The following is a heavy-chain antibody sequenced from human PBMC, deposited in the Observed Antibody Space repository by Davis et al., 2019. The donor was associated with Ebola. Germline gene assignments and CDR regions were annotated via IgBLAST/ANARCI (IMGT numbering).Heavy chain of an antibody. CDR2: IYRDDDK. CDR3: AHTRATVTYDAFDI. CDR1: GFSLRTRGVG. J-gene: IGHJ3*02. D-gene: IGHD4-17*01. Sequence: SGPTLAKPTQTFTLTCTFSGFSLRTRGVGVGWIRQPPGKALEWLALIYRDDDKRYSPSLKRRLTITKDTSKNQVVLTMTNMDPLDAATYYCAHTRATVTYDAFDIWGQGTMVTVSS. V-gene: IGHV2-5*02.